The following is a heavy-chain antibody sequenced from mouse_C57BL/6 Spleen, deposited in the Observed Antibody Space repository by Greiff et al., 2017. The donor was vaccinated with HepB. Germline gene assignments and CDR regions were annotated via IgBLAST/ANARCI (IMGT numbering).Heavy chain of an antibody. Sequence: EVKLVESEGGLVQPGSSMKLSCTASGFTFSDYYMAWVRQVPEKGLEWVANINYDGSSTYYLDSLKSRFIISRDNAKNILYLQMSSLKSEDTATYYCARDYGSHPGYFDVWGTGTTVTVSS. J-gene: IGHJ1*03. CDR1: GFTFSDYY. CDR2: INYDGSST. D-gene: IGHD1-1*01. CDR3: ARDYGSHPGYFDV. V-gene: IGHV5-16*01.